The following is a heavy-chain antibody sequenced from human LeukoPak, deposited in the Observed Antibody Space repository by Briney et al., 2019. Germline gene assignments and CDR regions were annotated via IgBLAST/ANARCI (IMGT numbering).Heavy chain of an antibody. CDR2: IKQDGSEK. CDR3: ASTYYDFWRGYYPEGP. D-gene: IGHD3-3*01. V-gene: IGHV3-7*01. J-gene: IGHJ5*02. Sequence: GGSLRLSCAASGFTFSSYWMSWVRQAPGKGLEWVANIKQDGSEKYYGDSVRGRFTISRDNAKNSLYLQMNSLRAEDTAVYYCASTYYDFWRGYYPEGPWGQGTMVTVSS. CDR1: GFTFSSYW.